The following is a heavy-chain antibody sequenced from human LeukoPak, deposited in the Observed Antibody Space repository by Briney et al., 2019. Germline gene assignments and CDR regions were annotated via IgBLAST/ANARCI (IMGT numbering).Heavy chain of an antibody. D-gene: IGHD3-10*01. CDR3: ARSRGDYYAFDY. CDR2: IIPIFGTA. J-gene: IGHJ4*02. CDR1: GGTFSSYA. V-gene: IGHV1-69*13. Sequence: ASVKVSCEASGGTFSSYAISWVRQAPGQGLEWMGGIIPIFGTANYAQKFQGRVTITADESTSTAYMELSSLRSEDTAVYYCARSRGDYYAFDYWGQGTLVTVSS.